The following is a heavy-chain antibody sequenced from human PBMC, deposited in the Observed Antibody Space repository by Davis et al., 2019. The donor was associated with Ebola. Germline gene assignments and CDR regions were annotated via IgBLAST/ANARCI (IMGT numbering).Heavy chain of an antibody. CDR2: ISGSGSST. V-gene: IGHV3-23*01. J-gene: IGHJ5*02. Sequence: GGSLRLSCAASGFTFRIYAMSWVRQAPGKGLEWVSGISGSGSSTYYADSVKGRFTISRDNSKNTLYLQMNSLRAEDTAVYYCAKGGGTSSSDFRRTWGQGTLVTVSS. CDR3: AKGGGTSSSDFRRT. D-gene: IGHD6-6*01. CDR1: GFTFRIYA.